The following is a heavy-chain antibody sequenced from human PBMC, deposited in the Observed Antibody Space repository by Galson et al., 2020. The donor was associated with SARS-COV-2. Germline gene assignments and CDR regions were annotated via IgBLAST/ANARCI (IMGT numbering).Heavy chain of an antibody. CDR3: ARDHVGGYSCIFDY. CDR1: GFTFSSYA. CDR2: ISYDGSNK. Sequence: GESLKISCAASGFTFSSYAMHWVRQAPGKGLEWVAVISYDGSNKYYADSVKGRFTISRDNSKHTLYLQMNSLRAEDTAVYYCARDHVGGYSCIFDYWGQGTLVTVCS. D-gene: IGHD6-13*01. J-gene: IGHJ4*02. V-gene: IGHV3-30-3*01.